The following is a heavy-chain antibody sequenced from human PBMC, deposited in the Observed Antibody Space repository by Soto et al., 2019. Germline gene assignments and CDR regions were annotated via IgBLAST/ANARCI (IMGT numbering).Heavy chain of an antibody. D-gene: IGHD3-3*01. CDR2: INAGNGNT. J-gene: IGHJ5*02. CDR3: ARVGYYDFWSGYYDWFDP. Sequence: ASVKVSCKASGYTFTSYAMHWVRQAPGQRLEWMGWINAGNGNTKYSQKFQGRVTITRDTSASTAYMELSSLRSEDTAVYYCARVGYYDFWSGYYDWFDPWGQGTLVTVSS. V-gene: IGHV1-3*01. CDR1: GYTFTSYA.